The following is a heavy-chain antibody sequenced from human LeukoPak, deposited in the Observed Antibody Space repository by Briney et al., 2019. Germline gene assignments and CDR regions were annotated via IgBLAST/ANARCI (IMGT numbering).Heavy chain of an antibody. Sequence: SETLSLTCTVSGGSISSYYWSWIRQPPGKGLEWIGYIYYSGSTYYNPSLKSRVTISVDTSKNQFSLKLSSVTAADTAVYYCARGPRSSYSYGYTYLFDYWGQGTLVTVSS. CDR3: ARGPRSSYSYGYTYLFDY. J-gene: IGHJ4*02. CDR1: GGSISSYY. CDR2: IYYSGST. D-gene: IGHD5-18*01. V-gene: IGHV4-59*12.